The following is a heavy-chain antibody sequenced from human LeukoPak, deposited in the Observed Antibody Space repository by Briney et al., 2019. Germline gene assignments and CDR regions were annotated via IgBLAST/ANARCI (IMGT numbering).Heavy chain of an antibody. Sequence: SETLSLTCAVYGGSFSGYYWSWIRQPPGKGLEWIGEINHSGSTNYNPSLKSRVTISVDTSKNRFSLKLSSVTAADTAVYYCARGYYYDSSGYYSFDYWGQGTLVTVSS. J-gene: IGHJ4*02. CDR1: GGSFSGYY. V-gene: IGHV4-34*01. CDR3: ARGYYYDSSGYYSFDY. CDR2: INHSGST. D-gene: IGHD3-22*01.